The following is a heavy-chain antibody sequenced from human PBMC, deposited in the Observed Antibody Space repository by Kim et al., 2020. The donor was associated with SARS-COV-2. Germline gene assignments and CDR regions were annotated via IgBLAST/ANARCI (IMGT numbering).Heavy chain of an antibody. Sequence: SVKVSCKASGGTFSSYAISWVRQAPGQGLEWMGGIIPIFGTANYAQKFQGRVTITADESTSTAYMELSSLRSEDTAVYYCARLRFCFTYYYDSSGCVPGRRAPSDYYGMDVWGQGTTVTVSS. CDR1: GGTFSSYA. CDR3: ARLRFCFTYYYDSSGCVPGRRAPSDYYGMDV. CDR2: IIPIFGTA. V-gene: IGHV1-69*13. J-gene: IGHJ6*02. D-gene: IGHD3-22*01.